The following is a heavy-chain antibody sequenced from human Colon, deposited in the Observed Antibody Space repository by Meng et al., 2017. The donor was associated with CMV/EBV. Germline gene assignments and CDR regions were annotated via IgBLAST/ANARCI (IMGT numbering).Heavy chain of an antibody. CDR1: GGAFSSYY. D-gene: IGHD4-23*01. CDR3: ARGGGLAVTSFDY. CDR2: IHTSGRT. Sequence: AVYGGAFSSYYWSWIRQPPGKGLEWIGEIHTSGRTNYNPSLKSRVTLSVDTSKNQFSLKLTSVTAADTAVYYCARGGGLAVTSFDYWGQGTLVTVSS. V-gene: IGHV4-34*01. J-gene: IGHJ4*02.